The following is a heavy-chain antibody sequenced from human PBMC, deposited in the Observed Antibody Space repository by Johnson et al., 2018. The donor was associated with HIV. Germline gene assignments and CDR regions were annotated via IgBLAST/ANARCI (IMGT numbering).Heavy chain of an antibody. CDR2: ISYDGSNK. D-gene: IGHD3-22*01. Sequence: QVQLVESGGGLVQSGGSLRLSCEASGFTVSSNYMSWVRQAPGKGLEWVAVISYDGSNKYYADSVKGRFTISRDNSKNTLYLQMNSLRDEDTSVYYCARGLTMIVVVDNAFDIWGQGTMVTVSS. CDR1: GFTVSSNY. CDR3: ARGLTMIVVVDNAFDI. V-gene: IGHV3-30*04. J-gene: IGHJ3*02.